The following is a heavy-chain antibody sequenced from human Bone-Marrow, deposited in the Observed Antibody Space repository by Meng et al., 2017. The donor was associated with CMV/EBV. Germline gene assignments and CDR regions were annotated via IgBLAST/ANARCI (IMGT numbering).Heavy chain of an antibody. CDR2: IYYSGST. J-gene: IGHJ5*02. Sequence: LQREAAGPGLVKASETLSLTCSVTCGSFSSSSDYWGWIRQPPGKGLEWIGSIYYSGSTYYNPSLKSRVTISVDTSKNQFSLKLSSVTAADTAVYYCARGGWFDPWGQGTLVTVSS. V-gene: IGHV4-39*07. CDR3: ARGGWFDP. CDR1: CGSFSSSSDY.